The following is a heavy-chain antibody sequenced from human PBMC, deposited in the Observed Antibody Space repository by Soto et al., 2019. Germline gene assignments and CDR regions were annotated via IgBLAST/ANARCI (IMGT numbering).Heavy chain of an antibody. V-gene: IGHV4-61*01. CDR2: VYYSGST. CDR3: ARDVGIAAAGVRGIYYYGMDV. CDR1: GSSVSSGSYY. Sequence: PSETLSLTCTVSGSSVSSGSYYWSWIRQPPGKGLEWIGYVYYSGSTNYNPSLKSRLTVSVDTSKNQFSLKLSSVTAADTAVYYCARDVGIAAAGVRGIYYYGMDVWGQGTTVTVSS. J-gene: IGHJ6*02. D-gene: IGHD6-13*01.